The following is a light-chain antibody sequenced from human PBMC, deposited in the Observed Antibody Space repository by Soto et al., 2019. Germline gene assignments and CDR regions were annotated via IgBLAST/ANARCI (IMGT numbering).Light chain of an antibody. Sequence: DIQMTQSPSSLTASVGDRITIACRASQSITTYLNWYQQKPGKAPNLLIYAASSLQSGVPSRFSGSGSGADFTLTITSLQPEDFATYYCQQSHSIPYTFGQGTKVEI. CDR3: QQSHSIPYT. V-gene: IGKV1-39*01. CDR2: AAS. J-gene: IGKJ2*01. CDR1: QSITTY.